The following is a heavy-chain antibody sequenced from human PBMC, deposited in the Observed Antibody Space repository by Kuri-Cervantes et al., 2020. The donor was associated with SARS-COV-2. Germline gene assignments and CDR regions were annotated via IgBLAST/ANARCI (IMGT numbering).Heavy chain of an antibody. CDR1: GDSVSSNSAA. CDR3: ARDPGVAADNWFDP. D-gene: IGHD6-25*01. Sequence: SETLSLTCAISGDSVSSNSAAWNWIRQSPSRGLEWLGRTYYRSKWYNDYAVSVKSRITINPDTSKNQFCLQLNSVTSEDTAVYYCARDPGVAADNWFDPWGQGTLVTVSS. J-gene: IGHJ5*02. V-gene: IGHV6-1*01. CDR2: TYYRSKWYN.